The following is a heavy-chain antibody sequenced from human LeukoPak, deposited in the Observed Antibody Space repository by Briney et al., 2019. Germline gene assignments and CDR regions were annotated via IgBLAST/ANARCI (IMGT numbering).Heavy chain of an antibody. J-gene: IGHJ6*03. CDR1: GYTFTGYY. CDR2: INPNSGGT. D-gene: IGHD3-10*01. CDR3: ARDGVYYGSGSYYNFYYYYMDV. V-gene: IGHV1-2*02. Sequence: ASVKVSCKASGYTFTGYYMHWVRQAPGQGLEWMGWINPNSGGTNYAQKFQGRVTMTRDTSISTAYMELSRLRSDDTAVYYCARDGVYYGSGSYYNFYYYYMDVWGKGTTVTVSS.